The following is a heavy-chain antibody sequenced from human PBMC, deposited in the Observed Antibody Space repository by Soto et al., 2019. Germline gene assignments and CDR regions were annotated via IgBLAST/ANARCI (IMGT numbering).Heavy chain of an antibody. CDR3: ARDSAEQLDHYGMDV. V-gene: IGHV1-69*13. CDR2: IIPIFGTA. CDR1: GGTFSSYA. D-gene: IGHD6-6*01. Sequence: PSVKVSCKASGGTFSSYAISWVRQAPGQGLEWMGGIIPIFGTANYAQKFQGRVTITADESTSTAYMELSSLRSEDTAVYYCARDSAEQLDHYGMDVWGQGTTVTVSS. J-gene: IGHJ6*02.